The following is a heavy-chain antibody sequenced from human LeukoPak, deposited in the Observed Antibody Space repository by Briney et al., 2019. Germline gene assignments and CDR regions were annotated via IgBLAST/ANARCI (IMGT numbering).Heavy chain of an antibody. CDR1: GGSISSSSYY. CDR3: ARDYSGHHANWFDP. Sequence: SETLSLTCTVSGGSISSSSYYWGWVRQPPGKGLEWIGSIYYSGSTYYNPSLKSRVTISVDTSKNQFSLKLSSVTAADTAVYYCARDYSGHHANWFDPWGQGTLVTVSS. J-gene: IGHJ5*02. D-gene: IGHD5-12*01. V-gene: IGHV4-39*07. CDR2: IYYSGST.